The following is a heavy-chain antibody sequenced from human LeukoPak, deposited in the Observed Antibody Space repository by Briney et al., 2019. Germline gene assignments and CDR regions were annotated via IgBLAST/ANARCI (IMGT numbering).Heavy chain of an antibody. CDR2: INHSGST. CDR1: GGSISSSNW. J-gene: IGHJ6*02. CDR3: ARLAVGRGYSYGYYYYYGMDV. D-gene: IGHD5-18*01. Sequence: SGTLSLTCAVSGGSISSSNWWSWVRQPPGKRLEWIGEINHSGSTNYNPSLKSRVTISVDKSKNQFSLKLSSVTAADTAVYYCARLAVGRGYSYGYYYYYGMDVWGQGTTVTVSS. V-gene: IGHV4-4*02.